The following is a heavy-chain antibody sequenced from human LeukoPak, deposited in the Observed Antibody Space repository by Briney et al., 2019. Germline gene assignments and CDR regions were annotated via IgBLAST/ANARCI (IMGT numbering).Heavy chain of an antibody. J-gene: IGHJ4*02. Sequence: GGSLRLSCAASGFSFSTYDMSWARQAPGKGLEWVSVIYSGGSTYYADSVKGRFTISRDNSKNTVYLQMNSLRAEDTAVYYCARESSGWLQLFDYWGQGTLVTVSS. CDR3: ARESSGWLQLFDY. CDR2: IYSGGST. V-gene: IGHV3-66*01. CDR1: GFSFSTYD. D-gene: IGHD5-24*01.